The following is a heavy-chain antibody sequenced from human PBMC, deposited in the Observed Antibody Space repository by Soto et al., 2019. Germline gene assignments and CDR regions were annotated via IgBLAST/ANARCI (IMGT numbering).Heavy chain of an antibody. CDR1: GYNFASYW. J-gene: IGHJ4*02. D-gene: IGHD3-22*01. CDR2: VYPGDSDT. Sequence: GESLKISCKASGYNFASYWIAWVRQMPGKGLEWMGIVYPGDSDTRYSPSFQGQVTISADKSISTAYLQWSSLKASDTATYYCAHNDRGDYYDPYGSLTPFDYWGQGTLVTVSS. CDR3: AHNDRGDYYDPYGSLTPFDY. V-gene: IGHV5-51*01.